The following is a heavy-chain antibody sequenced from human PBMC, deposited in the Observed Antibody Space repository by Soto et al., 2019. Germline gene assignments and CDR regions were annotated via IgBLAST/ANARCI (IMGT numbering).Heavy chain of an antibody. D-gene: IGHD3-22*01. CDR3: TRDMYYYDSSGLVEGVMDV. Sequence: HPGGSLRLSCTASGFTFGDYAMSWFRQAPGKGLEWVGFIRSKAYGGTTEYAASVKGRFTISRDDSKSIAYLQMNSLKTEDTAVYYCTRDMYYYDSSGLVEGVMDVWGQGTTVTVSS. CDR2: IRSKAYGGTT. CDR1: GFTFGDYA. J-gene: IGHJ6*02. V-gene: IGHV3-49*03.